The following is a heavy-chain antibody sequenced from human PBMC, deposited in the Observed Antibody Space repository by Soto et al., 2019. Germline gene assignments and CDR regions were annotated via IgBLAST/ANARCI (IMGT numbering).Heavy chain of an antibody. D-gene: IGHD6-6*01. Sequence: SETLSLTCTVSGGSISSYYWSWIRQPPGKGLEWIGYIYYSVSTNYNPSLKSRVTISVDTSKNQFSLKLSSVTAADTAVYYCARDPYIAARMSWFAPWGPRTLVTASS. CDR2: IYYSVST. CDR3: ARDPYIAARMSWFAP. CDR1: GGSISSYY. V-gene: IGHV4-59*01. J-gene: IGHJ5*02.